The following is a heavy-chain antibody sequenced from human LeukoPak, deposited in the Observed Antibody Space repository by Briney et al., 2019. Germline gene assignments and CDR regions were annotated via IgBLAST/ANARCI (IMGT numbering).Heavy chain of an antibody. D-gene: IGHD3/OR15-3a*01. CDR3: ARERTSAPGFDY. CDR2: ISSSGSTI. V-gene: IGHV3-11*04. CDR1: GFTFSDYY. Sequence: PGGSLRLSCAASGFTFSDYYMSWIRQAPGKGLEWVSYISSSGSTIYYADSVKGRFTISRDNSKNTLYLQMNSLRAEDTAVYYCARERTSAPGFDYWGQGTLVTVSS. J-gene: IGHJ4*02.